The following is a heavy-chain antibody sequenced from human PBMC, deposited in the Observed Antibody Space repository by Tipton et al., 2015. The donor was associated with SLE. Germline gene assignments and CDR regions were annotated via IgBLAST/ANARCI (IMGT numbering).Heavy chain of an antibody. D-gene: IGHD6-19*01. CDR3: ARSLAVADAFDI. V-gene: IGHV4-30-4*01. CDR1: GGSISSGDYY. Sequence: TLSLTCTVSGGSISSGDYYWSWIRQPPGKGLEWIGYIYYSGSTYYNPSLKSRVTISVDTSKNQFSLKLSSVTAADTAVYYCARSLAVADAFDIWGQGTMVTVSS. J-gene: IGHJ3*02. CDR2: IYYSGST.